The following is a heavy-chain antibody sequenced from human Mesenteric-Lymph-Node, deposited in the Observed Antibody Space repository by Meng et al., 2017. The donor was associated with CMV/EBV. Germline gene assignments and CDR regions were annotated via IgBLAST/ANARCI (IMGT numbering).Heavy chain of an antibody. D-gene: IGHD3-10*01. V-gene: IGHV3-23*01. CDR2: ISGSGGST. CDR1: YA. Sequence: YAMGWVSEAPGKGLEWVSAISGSGGSTYYADSVKGRFTISRDNSKNTLYLQMNSLRAEDTAVYYCAKDHWRITMVRGVPPNYYFDYWGQGTLVTVSS. CDR3: AKDHWRITMVRGVPPNYYFDY. J-gene: IGHJ4*02.